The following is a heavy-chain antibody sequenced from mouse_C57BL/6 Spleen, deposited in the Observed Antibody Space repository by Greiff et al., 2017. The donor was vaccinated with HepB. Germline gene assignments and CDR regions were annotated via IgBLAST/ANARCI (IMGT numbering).Heavy chain of an antibody. CDR2: IYPGDGDT. J-gene: IGHJ4*01. CDR1: GYAFSSYW. V-gene: IGHV1-80*01. Sequence: VKLMESGAELVKPGASVKISCKASGYAFSSYWMNWVKQRPGKGLEWIGQIYPGDGDTNYNGKFKGKATLTADKSSSTAYMQLSSLTSEDSAVYFCARHGFYAMDYWGQGTSVTVSS. CDR3: ARHGFYAMDY.